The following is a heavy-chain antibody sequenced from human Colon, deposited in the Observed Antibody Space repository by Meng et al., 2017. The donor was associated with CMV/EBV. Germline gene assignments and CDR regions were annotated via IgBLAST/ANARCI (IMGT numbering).Heavy chain of an antibody. CDR1: GYIVTRSN. CDR3: ATGSVAADGKGY. J-gene: IGHJ1*01. V-gene: IGHV7-4-1*02. Sequence: QVQLVQSGSELKKPGASVKISCKASGYIVTRSNINWVRQAPGQWLEWMGYINPKTANPTYVQGFTGRFVFSLDTSVSTAYLQISSLEAEDTAVYYCATGSVAADGKGYWGQGTLVTVSS. D-gene: IGHD6-13*01. CDR2: INPKTANP.